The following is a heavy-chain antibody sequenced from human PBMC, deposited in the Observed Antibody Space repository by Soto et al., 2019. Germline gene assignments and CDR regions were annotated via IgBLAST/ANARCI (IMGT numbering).Heavy chain of an antibody. CDR2: ISAYNGNT. CDR1: GYTFTSYG. CDR3: ARSTYYDFWSGYYRHYYYYYMDV. D-gene: IGHD3-3*01. J-gene: IGHJ6*03. Sequence: ASVKVSCKASGYTFTSYGISWVRQAPGQGLEWMGWISAYNGNTNYAQKLQGRVTMTTDTSTSTAYMELRSLRSDDTAVYYCARSTYYDFWSGYYRHYYYYYMDVWGKGTTVTVSS. V-gene: IGHV1-18*01.